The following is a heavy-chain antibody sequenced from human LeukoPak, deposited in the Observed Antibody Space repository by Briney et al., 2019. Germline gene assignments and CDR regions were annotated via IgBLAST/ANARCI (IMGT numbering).Heavy chain of an antibody. Sequence: PGGSLRLSCAASGFTFSSYEMNWVRQAPGKGLEWISYISSSGSTMYYADSVKGRFTISRDNAKNSLYLQMNSLRAEDTAIYCCASSSWYALDYWGQGTLVTVSS. J-gene: IGHJ4*02. CDR3: ASSSWYALDY. CDR2: ISSSGSTM. V-gene: IGHV3-48*03. CDR1: GFTFSSYE. D-gene: IGHD6-13*01.